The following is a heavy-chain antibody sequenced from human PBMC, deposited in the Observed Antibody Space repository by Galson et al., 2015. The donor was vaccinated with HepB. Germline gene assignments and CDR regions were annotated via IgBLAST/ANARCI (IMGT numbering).Heavy chain of an antibody. CDR3: ARFVVLSYAFDI. D-gene: IGHD2-21*01. CDR2: ISAYNGNT. V-gene: IGHV1-18*01. Sequence: RKASGYTFTSYGISWVRQAPGQGLEWMGWISAYNGNTNYAQKLQGRVTMTTDTSTSTAYMELRSLRSDDTAVYYCARFVVLSYAFDIWGQGTMVTVSS. J-gene: IGHJ3*02. CDR1: GYTFTSYG.